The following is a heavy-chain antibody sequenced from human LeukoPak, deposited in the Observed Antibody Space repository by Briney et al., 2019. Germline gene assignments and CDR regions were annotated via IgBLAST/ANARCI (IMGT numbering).Heavy chain of an antibody. Sequence: ASVKVSCKASGYTFTSYDINWVRQATGQGLEWMGWMNPNSGNTGYAQKFQGRVTMTRNTSISTAYMELSSLRSDDTAVYYCARDPSEDIVAYFDYWGQGTLVTVSS. J-gene: IGHJ4*02. D-gene: IGHD5-12*01. CDR1: GYTFTSYD. CDR3: ARDPSEDIVAYFDY. V-gene: IGHV1-8*02. CDR2: MNPNSGNT.